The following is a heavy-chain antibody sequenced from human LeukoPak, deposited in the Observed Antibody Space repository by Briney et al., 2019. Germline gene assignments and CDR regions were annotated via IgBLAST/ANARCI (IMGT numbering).Heavy chain of an antibody. J-gene: IGHJ6*03. Sequence: SQTLSLTCAISGDSVSSNSAAWNWIRQSPSRGLEWLGRTYYRSKWYNDYAVSVKSRITINPDTSKNQFSLQLNSVTPEDTAVYYCARLPYSSSWYSNYMDVWGKGTTVTVSS. D-gene: IGHD6-13*01. CDR1: GDSVSSNSAA. CDR2: TYYRSKWYN. V-gene: IGHV6-1*01. CDR3: ARLPYSSSWYSNYMDV.